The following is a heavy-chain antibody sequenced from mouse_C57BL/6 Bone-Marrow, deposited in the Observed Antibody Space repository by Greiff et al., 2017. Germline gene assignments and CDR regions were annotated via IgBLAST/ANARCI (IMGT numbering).Heavy chain of an antibody. CDR1: GFTFSSYA. V-gene: IGHV5-4*01. Sequence: EVTLVESGGGLVKPGGSLKLSCAASGFTFSSYAMSWVRQTPEKRLEWVATISDGGSYTYYPDNVKGRFTISRDNAKNNLYLQMSHLKSEDTAMYYCARERDGYYGYFDVWGTGTTVTVSS. J-gene: IGHJ1*03. CDR3: ARERDGYYGYFDV. D-gene: IGHD2-3*01. CDR2: ISDGGSYT.